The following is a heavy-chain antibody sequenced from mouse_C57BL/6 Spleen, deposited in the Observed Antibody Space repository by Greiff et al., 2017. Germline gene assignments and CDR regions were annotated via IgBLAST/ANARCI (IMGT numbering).Heavy chain of an antibody. CDR1: GFTFSSYG. CDR2: ISSGGSYT. Sequence: VHVKQSGGDLVKPGGSLKLSCAASGFTFSSYGMSWVRQTPDKRLEWVATISSGGSYTYYPDSVKGRFTSSRDNAKNTLYLQMISLKSEDTAMYYCARQGGLRGSYYYAMDYWGQGTSVTVSS. D-gene: IGHD2-4*01. CDR3: ARQGGLRGSYYYAMDY. V-gene: IGHV5-6*01. J-gene: IGHJ4*01.